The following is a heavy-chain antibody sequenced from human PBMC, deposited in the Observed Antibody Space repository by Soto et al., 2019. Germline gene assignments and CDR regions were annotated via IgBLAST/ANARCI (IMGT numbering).Heavy chain of an antibody. Sequence: QVQLMESGGGVVQPGRSLRLSCAASGFTFSSYGMHWVRQAPGKGLEWVAVISYDGSNKYYADSVKGRFTISRDNSKNTLYLQMNSLRAEDTAVYYCAKDHHLGQYDYWGQGTLVTVSS. J-gene: IGHJ4*02. CDR1: GFTFSSYG. V-gene: IGHV3-30*18. CDR3: AKDHHLGQYDY. CDR2: ISYDGSNK.